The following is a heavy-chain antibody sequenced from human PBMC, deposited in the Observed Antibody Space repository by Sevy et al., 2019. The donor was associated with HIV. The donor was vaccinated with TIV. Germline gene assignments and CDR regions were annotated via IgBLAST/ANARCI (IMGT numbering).Heavy chain of an antibody. J-gene: IGHJ4*02. CDR3: ARWDADRRWYFDY. CDR2: ISSSSSYI. Sequence: GGSLRLSFAASGFSFSSYSMNWVRQAPGKGLEWASSISSSSSYIYYTDSVKGRFTISRDNAKNSLYLQMNSLRAEDTAVYYCARWDADRRWYFDYWGQGTLVTVSS. CDR1: GFSFSSYS. V-gene: IGHV3-21*01. D-gene: IGHD1-26*01.